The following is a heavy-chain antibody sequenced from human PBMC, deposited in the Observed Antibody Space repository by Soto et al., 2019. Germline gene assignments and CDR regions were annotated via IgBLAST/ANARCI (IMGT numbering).Heavy chain of an antibody. Sequence: GASVKVSCKASGYTFTGYYMHWVRQAPGQGLEWMGWINPNSGGTNYAQKFQGRVTMTRDTSISAAYMELSRLRSDDTAVYYCARDKRYYDFWSGYYIPRGYRSYGMDVWGQGTTVTVSS. D-gene: IGHD3-3*01. V-gene: IGHV1-2*02. CDR3: ARDKRYYDFWSGYYIPRGYRSYGMDV. CDR1: GYTFTGYY. CDR2: INPNSGGT. J-gene: IGHJ6*02.